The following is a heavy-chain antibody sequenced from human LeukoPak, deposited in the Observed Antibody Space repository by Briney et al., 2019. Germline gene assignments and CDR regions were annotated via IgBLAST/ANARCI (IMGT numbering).Heavy chain of an antibody. V-gene: IGHV4-59*08. CDR3: ARTSHDYVVDY. D-gene: IGHD4-17*01. CDR2: MYHTGHT. Sequence: SETLSLTCNVSGGSISNYYWSWIRQPPGKGLEWIGYMYHTGHTMYNSSLKSRVTMSLDTSKNHFSLRLSSVTAADTAVYYCARTSHDYVVDYWGQGTLVTVSS. CDR1: GGSISNYY. J-gene: IGHJ4*02.